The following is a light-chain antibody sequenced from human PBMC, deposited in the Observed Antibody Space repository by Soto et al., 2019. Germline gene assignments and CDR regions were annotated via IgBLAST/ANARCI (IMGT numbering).Light chain of an antibody. Sequence: EIVLTQSPGTLSLSPGERATLSCRASQSVRSSYLAWYRQKPGQAPALLLYGASSRATGIPDRFSGSGSGTDFNLTISRLEPEDFAVYFCQQYGNSPYTFGQGTKLEIK. CDR3: QQYGNSPYT. CDR2: GAS. V-gene: IGKV3-20*01. J-gene: IGKJ2*01. CDR1: QSVRSSY.